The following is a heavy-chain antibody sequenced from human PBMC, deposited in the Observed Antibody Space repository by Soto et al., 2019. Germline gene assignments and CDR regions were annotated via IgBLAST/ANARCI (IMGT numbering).Heavy chain of an antibody. D-gene: IGHD5-18*01. CDR1: GYTFTSYG. CDR2: ISVDNGNI. Sequence: QVQLVQSGAEVKKPGASVKVSCKASGYTFTSYGISWVRQAPGQGLEWMGWISVDNGNINYAQNLQGRVTITTYTSTSTAYMELRRLRSDDTAIYYCARDQVAKWAPGSAMVNYYYGMDAWGQGTTVTVSS. CDR3: ARDQVAKWAPGSAMVNYYYGMDA. V-gene: IGHV1-18*04. J-gene: IGHJ6*02.